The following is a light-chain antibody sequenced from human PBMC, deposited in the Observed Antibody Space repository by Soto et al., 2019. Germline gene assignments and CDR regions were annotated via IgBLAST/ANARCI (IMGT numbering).Light chain of an antibody. Sequence: DIPMTQSPSTLSASVGDRVTVTCRASQSISAWLAWYQQKPGKAPKLLIYDASTLESGVPSRFSGSGSGTEFTLTISSLQPDDFATYYCQQYNSYSLTFGQGSKVEI. CDR3: QQYNSYSLT. CDR2: DAS. CDR1: QSISAW. V-gene: IGKV1-5*01. J-gene: IGKJ1*01.